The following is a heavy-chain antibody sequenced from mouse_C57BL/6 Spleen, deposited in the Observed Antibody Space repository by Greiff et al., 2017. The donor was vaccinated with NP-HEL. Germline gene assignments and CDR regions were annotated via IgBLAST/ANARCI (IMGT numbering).Heavy chain of an antibody. D-gene: IGHD2-5*01. J-gene: IGHJ2*01. CDR3: ARAYYSNYDYFDY. Sequence: VQLKQPGTELVKPGASVKLSCKASGYTFTSYWMHWVKQRPGQGLEWIGNINPSNGGTNYNEKFKSKATLTVDKSSSTAYMQLSSLTSEDSAVYYCARAYYSNYDYFDYWGQGTTLTVSS. CDR1: GYTFTSYW. CDR2: INPSNGGT. V-gene: IGHV1-53*01.